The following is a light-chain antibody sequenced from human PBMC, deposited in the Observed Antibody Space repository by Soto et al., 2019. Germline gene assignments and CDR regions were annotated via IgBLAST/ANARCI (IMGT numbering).Light chain of an antibody. CDR3: QQYGSTPWT. V-gene: IGKV3-20*01. Sequence: EMVLTQSQGTLSLSPGEGATLSYRASQSVSRSYLAWFQQKPGQAPRLLIYDTSTRATGIPDRFSGSGSGTGFTLTISRLEPEDFAVYYCQQYGSTPWTFGQGTKVEIK. J-gene: IGKJ1*01. CDR2: DTS. CDR1: QSVSRSY.